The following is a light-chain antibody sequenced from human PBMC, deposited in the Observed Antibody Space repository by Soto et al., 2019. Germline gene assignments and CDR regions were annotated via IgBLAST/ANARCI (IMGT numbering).Light chain of an antibody. CDR3: QQYQNWPRT. J-gene: IGKJ1*01. CDR2: GAS. V-gene: IGKV3-15*01. Sequence: EILMTQSPASLSVSLGERATLSCRASQSISSNLAWYQQKPGQAPRLFIYGASTRATGIPAKFSGSGFGTEFTLSISSLQSEDFAVYYCQQYQNWPRTFGQGTKVDIK. CDR1: QSISSN.